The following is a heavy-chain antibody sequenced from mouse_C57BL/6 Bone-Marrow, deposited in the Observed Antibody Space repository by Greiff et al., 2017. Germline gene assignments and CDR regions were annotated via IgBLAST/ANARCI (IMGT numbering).Heavy chain of an antibody. Sequence: VQLQQPGAELVKPGASVKLSCKASGYTFTSYWMHWVKQRPGQGLEWIGMIHPNSGSTNYNEKFKSKATLTVDKSSSTAYMQLSSLTSEDSAVYYCARLPSLYYYCSSYSYYFDYWGQGTTLTVSS. CDR3: ARLPSLYYYCSSYSYYFDY. V-gene: IGHV1-64*01. J-gene: IGHJ2*01. CDR1: GYTFTSYW. CDR2: IHPNSGST. D-gene: IGHD1-1*01.